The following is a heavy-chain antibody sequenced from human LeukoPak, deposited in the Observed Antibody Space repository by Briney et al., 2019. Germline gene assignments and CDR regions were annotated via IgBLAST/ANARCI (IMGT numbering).Heavy chain of an antibody. CDR2: IYYSGST. D-gene: IGHD6-19*01. CDR1: GGSISSYY. Sequence: TSETLSLTCTVSGGSISSYYWSWIRQPPGKGLEWIGYIYYSGSTNYNPSLKSRVTISVDTSKNQFSLKLSSVTAADTAVYYCARRTPGLGWFDPWGQGTLVTVSS. V-gene: IGHV4-59*01. CDR3: ARRTPGLGWFDP. J-gene: IGHJ5*02.